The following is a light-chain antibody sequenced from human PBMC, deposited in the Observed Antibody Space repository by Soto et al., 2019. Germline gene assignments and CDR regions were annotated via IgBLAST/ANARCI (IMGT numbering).Light chain of an antibody. CDR1: QSVTNNF. V-gene: IGKV3-20*01. J-gene: IGKJ3*01. Sequence: IVLTQSPGTLSLSPGERATLSCGASQSVTNNFLAWYQQKPGQAPRLLSYGASGRATGVPDRFSGSGSGTDFTLTISRLEPGDFAVYYCQQYGTPLVTFGPGTKVDIQ. CDR2: GAS. CDR3: QQYGTPLVT.